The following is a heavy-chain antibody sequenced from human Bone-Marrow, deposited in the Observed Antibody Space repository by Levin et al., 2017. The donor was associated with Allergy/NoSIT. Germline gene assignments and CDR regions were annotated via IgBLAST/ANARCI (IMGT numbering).Heavy chain of an antibody. J-gene: IGHJ5*02. Sequence: KISCKASGGTFSSYTISWVRQAPGQGLEWMGRIIPILGIANYAQKFQGRVTITADKSTSTAYMELSSLRSEDTAVYYCARIKGIEDNWFDPWGQGTLVTVSS. CDR1: GGTFSSYT. CDR3: ARIKGIEDNWFDP. D-gene: IGHD2/OR15-2a*01. CDR2: IIPILGIA. V-gene: IGHV1-69*02.